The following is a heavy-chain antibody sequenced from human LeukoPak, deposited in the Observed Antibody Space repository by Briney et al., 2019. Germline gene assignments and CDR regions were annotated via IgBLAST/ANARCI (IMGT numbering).Heavy chain of an antibody. CDR2: IYYSGST. D-gene: IGHD3-22*01. Sequence: SETLSLTCTVSGGSISSYYWSWIRQPPGKGLEWIGYIYYSGSTNYNPSLKSRVTISVDTSKNQFSLKLSSVTAADTAVYYCARDQITMIFADAFDIWGQGTMVTVSS. CDR1: GGSISSYY. CDR3: ARDQITMIFADAFDI. J-gene: IGHJ3*02. V-gene: IGHV4-59*12.